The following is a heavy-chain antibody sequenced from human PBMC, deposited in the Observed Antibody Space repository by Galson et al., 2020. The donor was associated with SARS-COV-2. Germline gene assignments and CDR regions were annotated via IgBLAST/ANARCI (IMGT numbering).Heavy chain of an antibody. CDR2: VSGSGNTI. J-gene: IGHJ4*02. Sequence: GGSLRLSCAASGFTFSTYEMNWVRQAPGKGLEWIAYVSGSGNTIYYADSVKGRFTISRDNAKNTLYLQMSALRAEDTATYFCASYIVGPTLDYWGQGILVTVSS. CDR1: GFTFSTYE. D-gene: IGHD1-26*01. CDR3: ASYIVGPTLDY. V-gene: IGHV3-48*03.